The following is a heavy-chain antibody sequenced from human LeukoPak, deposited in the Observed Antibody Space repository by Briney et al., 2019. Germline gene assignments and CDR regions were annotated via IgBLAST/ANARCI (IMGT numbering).Heavy chain of an antibody. J-gene: IGHJ4*02. CDR1: GFGFDSFE. CDR3: ARGYTYAHDY. V-gene: IGHV3-48*03. D-gene: IGHD5-18*01. Sequence: GGSLRLSCAASGFGFDSFEMHWVRQAPGKGLEWISFTSSSGSIIYYADSVKGRVTISRDNAKNSLFLQMYSLRAEDTAVYYCARGYTYAHDYWGQGTLVTASS. CDR2: TSSSGSII.